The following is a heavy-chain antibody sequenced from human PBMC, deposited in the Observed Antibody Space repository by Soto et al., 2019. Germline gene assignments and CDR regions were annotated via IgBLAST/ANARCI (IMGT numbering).Heavy chain of an antibody. V-gene: IGHV1-69*13. CDR1: GGTFSSYA. CDR2: IIPIFGTA. D-gene: IGHD5-18*01. Sequence: SVKVSCKASGGTFSSYAISWVRQAPGQGLEWMGGIIPIFGTANYAQKFQGRVTITADESTSTAYMELSSLRSEDTAVYYCARESTNVDTAMVVFWFHPWGQGTLVTAPQ. J-gene: IGHJ5*02. CDR3: ARESTNVDTAMVVFWFHP.